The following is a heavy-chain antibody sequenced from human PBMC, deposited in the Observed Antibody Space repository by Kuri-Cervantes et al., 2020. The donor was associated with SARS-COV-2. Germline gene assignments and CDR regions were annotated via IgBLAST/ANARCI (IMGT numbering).Heavy chain of an antibody. J-gene: IGHJ4*02. CDR1: GYTFTGYY. Sequence: ASVKVSCKASGYTFTGYYMHGVRQAPGQGLEWMGRINPNSGGTNYAQKLQGRVTMTRDTSISTAYMELSRLRSDDTAVYYCASQLGGGASEYYFDYWGQGTLVTVSS. D-gene: IGHD2-21*01. CDR2: INPNSGGT. V-gene: IGHV1-2*06. CDR3: ASQLGGGASEYYFDY.